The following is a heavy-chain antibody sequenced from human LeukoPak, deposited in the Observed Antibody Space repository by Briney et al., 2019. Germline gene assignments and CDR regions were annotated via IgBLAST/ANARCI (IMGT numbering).Heavy chain of an antibody. Sequence: GGSLRLSCAAPGLTFTNYWMHWVRQSPGKGLESVAYIHPDGTEKYYMESLRGRFAISRDNAKNSLYLQMSNLRDEDTAVYYCTSRYDFWSGYFQGYYFDFWGRGSLVTVSS. CDR3: TSRYDFWSGYFQGYYFDF. CDR2: IHPDGTEK. CDR1: GLTFTNYW. D-gene: IGHD3-3*01. V-gene: IGHV3-7*01. J-gene: IGHJ4*02.